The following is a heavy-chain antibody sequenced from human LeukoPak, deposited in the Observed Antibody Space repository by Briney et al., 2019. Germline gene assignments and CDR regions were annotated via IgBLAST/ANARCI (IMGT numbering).Heavy chain of an antibody. CDR2: IYYSGST. V-gene: IGHV4-39*01. Sequence: PSETLSLTCTVSGGSISSSSFFWGWIRQPPGKGLEWIGTIYYSGSTYYNPSLKSRVTISVDTSKYQFSLKLNSVTAADTAAYYCARHSAAVGSGSPNRPFDYWGQGTLVPVSS. J-gene: IGHJ4*02. CDR1: GGSISSSSFF. CDR3: ARHSAAVGSGSPNRPFDY. D-gene: IGHD3-10*01.